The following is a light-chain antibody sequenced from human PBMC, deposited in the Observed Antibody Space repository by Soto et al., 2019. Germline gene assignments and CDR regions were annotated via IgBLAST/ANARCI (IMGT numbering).Light chain of an antibody. V-gene: IGLV2-14*01. J-gene: IGLJ1*01. CDR1: SSDVGGYNC. CDR2: DVS. CDR3: SSYTSSSIV. Sequence: QSALTQPASVSGSPGQSITISCTGTSSDVGGYNCVSWYQRHPGKAPKLMIYDVSNRPSGVSNRFSGSKSGNTASLTISGLQAEDEADYYCSSYTSSSIVFGTGTKVTVL.